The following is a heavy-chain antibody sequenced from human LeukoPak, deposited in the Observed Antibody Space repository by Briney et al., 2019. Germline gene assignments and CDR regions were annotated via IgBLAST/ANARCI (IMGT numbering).Heavy chain of an antibody. Sequence: ASVKVSCKASGYTFTSYDINWVRQATGQGLEWMGWMNPNSGNTGYAQKFQGRVTITRNTSISTAYMELSSLRSEDTAVYYCARVWYYYGSGSYAYQFDPWGQGTLVTVSS. J-gene: IGHJ5*02. CDR1: GYTFTSYD. CDR3: ARVWYYYGSGSYAYQFDP. V-gene: IGHV1-8*03. D-gene: IGHD3-10*01. CDR2: MNPNSGNT.